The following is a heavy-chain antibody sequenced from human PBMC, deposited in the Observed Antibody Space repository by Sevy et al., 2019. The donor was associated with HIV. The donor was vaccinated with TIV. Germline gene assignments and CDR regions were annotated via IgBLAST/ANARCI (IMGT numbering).Heavy chain of an antibody. Sequence: GGSLRLSCAASGFTFSSYDMSWVRQAPGKGLEGVSFISGSGVSTYYADSVKGRFTISGDNSKNTLYLQLNSLGAEDTAVYYCAKSMGGFDAFDIWGQGTMVTVSS. CDR3: AKSMGGFDAFDI. CDR2: ISGSGVST. D-gene: IGHD6-25*01. CDR1: GFTFSSYD. J-gene: IGHJ3*02. V-gene: IGHV3-23*01.